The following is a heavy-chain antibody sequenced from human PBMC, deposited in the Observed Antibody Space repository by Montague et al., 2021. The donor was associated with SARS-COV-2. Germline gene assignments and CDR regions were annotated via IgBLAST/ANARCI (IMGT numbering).Heavy chain of an antibody. CDR1: GFTFSSYA. J-gene: IGHJ4*02. Sequence: SLRLSCAASGFTFSSYAMHWVRQAPGKGLEWVAVISDDGSKKYYVDYVKGRFTISRDNSKNTLYLQMNSLRTEDTAVYYCARDRSWLILGELDYWGQGTLVTVSS. D-gene: IGHD6-19*01. CDR2: ISDDGSKK. CDR3: ARDRSWLILGELDY. V-gene: IGHV3-30*04.